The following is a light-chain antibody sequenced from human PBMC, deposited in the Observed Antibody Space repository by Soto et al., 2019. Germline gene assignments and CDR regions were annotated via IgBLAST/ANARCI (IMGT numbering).Light chain of an antibody. V-gene: IGKV1-39*01. J-gene: IGKJ4*01. CDR3: QQSSSTPRT. Sequence: DMRMTQSPASLSPSVEAPVTFTSRAGRPLTTSLLNWYQQKPGEPPKLLIYAASSLQPGVPSTFSGSGSGTEFTLTISSLQRDDVATYYCQQSSSTPRTFGGGTKVEIK. CDR1: RPLTTSL. CDR2: AAS.